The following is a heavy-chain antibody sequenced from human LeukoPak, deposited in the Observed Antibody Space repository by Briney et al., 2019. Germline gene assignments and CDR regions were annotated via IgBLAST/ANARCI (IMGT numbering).Heavy chain of an antibody. CDR3: AKDSEWSYYYYMDV. J-gene: IGHJ6*03. CDR1: GFTFSSYW. V-gene: IGHV3-7*03. D-gene: IGHD3-3*01. CDR2: IKQDGSEK. Sequence: GGSLRLSCAASGFTFSSYWMSWVRQAPGKGLEWVANIKQDGSEKYYVDSVKGRFTISRDNAKNSLYLQMNSLRAEDTALYYCAKDSEWSYYYYMDVWGKGTTVTISS.